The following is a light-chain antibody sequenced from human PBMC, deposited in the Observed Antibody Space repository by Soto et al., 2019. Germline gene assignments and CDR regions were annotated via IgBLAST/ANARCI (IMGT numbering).Light chain of an antibody. CDR3: QQRSKWPIT. V-gene: IGKV3-11*01. CDR1: QAVRNN. Sequence: EFVLTQSPATLSLSPGERATLSCRASQAVRNNLAWYQQRPGQVPRLLIYDSSNRATGIPARFSGRGSGTDFTLTISSLEPEDFAVYYCQQRSKWPITFGQGTRLEIK. CDR2: DSS. J-gene: IGKJ5*01.